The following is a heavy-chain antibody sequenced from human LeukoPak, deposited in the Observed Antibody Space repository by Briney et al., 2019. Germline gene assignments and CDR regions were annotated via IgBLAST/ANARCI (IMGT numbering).Heavy chain of an antibody. Sequence: PGGSLRLSCVASGIDISYHYVGWVRQAPGKGLEWVSVIHTGGTTHYADSVKGRFTISRDNSKNTLYLQMNSLRAEDTAVYYCAKRVGPEWLYEQRELGYWGQGTLVTVSS. CDR1: GIDISYHY. V-gene: IGHV3-53*01. J-gene: IGHJ4*02. CDR3: AKRVGPEWLYEQRELGY. CDR2: IHTGGTT. D-gene: IGHD3-3*01.